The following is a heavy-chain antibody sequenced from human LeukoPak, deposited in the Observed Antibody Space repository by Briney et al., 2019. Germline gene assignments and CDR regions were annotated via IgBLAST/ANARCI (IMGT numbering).Heavy chain of an antibody. CDR1: GFTFSSYG. J-gene: IGHJ4*02. CDR2: IRYDGSDK. CDR3: ASSFYASGSYYEDY. D-gene: IGHD3-10*01. Sequence: GGSLRLSCAASGFTFSSYGMHWVRQAPGKGLEWVAFIRYDGSDKHYGDSVKGRFTISRDNSKNTLYLQMNSLRAEDTAVYYCASSFYASGSYYEDYWGQGTLVTVSS. V-gene: IGHV3-30*02.